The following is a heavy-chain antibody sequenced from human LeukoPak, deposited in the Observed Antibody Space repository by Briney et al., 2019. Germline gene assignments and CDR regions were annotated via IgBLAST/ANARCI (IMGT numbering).Heavy chain of an antibody. Sequence: RWASVKVSCKASGYTFTSYGISWVRQAPGQGLEWMGWISAYNGNTNYAQKLQGRVTMTTDTSTSTAYMELRSLRSDDTAVYYCARALGSGLVARSDDPDYWGQGTLVTVSS. CDR3: ARALGSGLVARSDDPDY. CDR2: ISAYNGNT. CDR1: GYTFTSYG. V-gene: IGHV1-18*01. D-gene: IGHD1-26*01. J-gene: IGHJ4*02.